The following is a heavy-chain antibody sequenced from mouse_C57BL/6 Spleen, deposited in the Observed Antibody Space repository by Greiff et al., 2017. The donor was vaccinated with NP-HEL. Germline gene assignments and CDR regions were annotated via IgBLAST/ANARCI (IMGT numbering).Heavy chain of an antibody. CDR2: INPNNGGT. CDR1: GYTFTDYY. V-gene: IGHV1-26*01. Sequence: EVHLQQSGPELVKPGASVKISCKASGYTFTDYYMNWVKQSHGKSLEWIGDINPNNGGTSYNQKFKGKATLTVDKSSSTAYMELRSLTSEDSAVYYCARYYYGSSYWGQGTTLTVSS. CDR3: ARYYYGSSY. D-gene: IGHD1-1*01. J-gene: IGHJ2*01.